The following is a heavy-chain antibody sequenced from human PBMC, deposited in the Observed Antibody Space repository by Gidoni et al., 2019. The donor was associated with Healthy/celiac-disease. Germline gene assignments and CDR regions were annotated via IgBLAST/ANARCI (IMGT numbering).Heavy chain of an antibody. D-gene: IGHD4-4*01. CDR3: ARHVDSNCEDY. CDR1: GGSISSSSYY. CDR2: IYYGGST. J-gene: IGHJ4*02. V-gene: IGHV4-39*01. Sequence: QLQLQESGPGPAKPSETLSLTCTVSGGSISSSSYYWGWLRQPPGKGLAWIGSIYYGGSTYSNPSLKSRGTISVDTSKTQFSLKLSSVTAADTAVYYCARHVDSNCEDYWGQGTLVTVSS.